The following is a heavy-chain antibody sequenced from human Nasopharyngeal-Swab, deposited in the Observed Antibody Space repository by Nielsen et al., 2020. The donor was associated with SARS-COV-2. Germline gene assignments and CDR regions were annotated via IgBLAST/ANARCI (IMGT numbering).Heavy chain of an antibody. J-gene: IGHJ4*02. CDR3: ARGVAGVSMIVVVLTGGSYHFDY. V-gene: IGHV4-39*01. Sequence: SETLSLTCSVPGGSIRSSSYYWGWIRQPPGKGLEWIGSIFYSGSTYYNPSLKSRVTISVDTSKNRFSLKLSSVTAADTAVYYCARGVAGVSMIVVVLTGGSYHFDYWGQGTLVTVSS. CDR1: GGSIRSSSYY. CDR2: IFYSGST. D-gene: IGHD3-22*01.